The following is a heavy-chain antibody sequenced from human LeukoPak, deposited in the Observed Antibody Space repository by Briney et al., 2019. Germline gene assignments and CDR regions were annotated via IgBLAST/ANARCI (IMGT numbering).Heavy chain of an antibody. Sequence: GGSLRLSCAASGFTFSSYDMHWVRQATGKGLEWVSAIGTAGDTYYPGSVKGRFTISRDNSKNTLYLQMNSLRAEDTAVYYCAKGSITMIVVVYTSWGQGTLVTVSS. CDR3: AKGSITMIVVVYTS. CDR2: IGTAGDT. V-gene: IGHV3-13*01. J-gene: IGHJ4*02. CDR1: GFTFSSYD. D-gene: IGHD3-22*01.